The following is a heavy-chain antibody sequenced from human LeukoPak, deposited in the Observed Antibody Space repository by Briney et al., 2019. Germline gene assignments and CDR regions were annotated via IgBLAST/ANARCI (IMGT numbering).Heavy chain of an antibody. CDR2: TNSDGSTT. CDR3: GRGMRDYYGLDY. J-gene: IGHJ4*02. Sequence: GCLRLSCAASGFTFSSFWMHWVRQAPEKGLVWVSHTNSDGSTTDYADSVRGRFTISRDNAKNTLFLQMNSLTVEDTAVYYCGRGMRDYYGLDYWGQGILVTVSS. D-gene: IGHD3-10*01. CDR1: GFTFSSFW. V-gene: IGHV3-74*01.